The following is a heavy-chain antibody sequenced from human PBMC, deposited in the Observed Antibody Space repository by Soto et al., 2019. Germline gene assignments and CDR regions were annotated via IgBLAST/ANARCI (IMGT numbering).Heavy chain of an antibody. Sequence: PGGSLRLSCAASGFTFSSYGMHWVRQAPGKGLEWVAVISYDGSNKYYADSVKGRFTISRDNSKNTLYLQMNSLRAEDTAVYYCAKDDIVVVTATPYYFDYWGQGTLVTVSS. V-gene: IGHV3-30*18. CDR3: AKDDIVVVTATPYYFDY. CDR2: ISYDGSNK. D-gene: IGHD2-21*02. J-gene: IGHJ4*02. CDR1: GFTFSSYG.